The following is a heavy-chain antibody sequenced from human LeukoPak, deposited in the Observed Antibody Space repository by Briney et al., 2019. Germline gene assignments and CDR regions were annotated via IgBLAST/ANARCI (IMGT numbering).Heavy chain of an antibody. CDR2: IIPIFGTA. V-gene: IGHV1-69*06. D-gene: IGHD3-10*01. J-gene: IGHJ6*03. CDR3: ARDAVSYYGSGSQYYYYYMDV. CDR1: GGTFSSYA. Sequence: SVKVSCKASGGTFSSYAISWVRQAPGQGLEWMGGIIPIFGTANYAQKFQGRVTITADKSTSTAYMELSRLRSDDTAVYYCARDAVSYYGSGSQYYYYYMDVWGKGTTVTISS.